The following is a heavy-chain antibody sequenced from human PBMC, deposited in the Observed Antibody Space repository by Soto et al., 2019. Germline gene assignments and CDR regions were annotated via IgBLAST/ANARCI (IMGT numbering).Heavy chain of an antibody. D-gene: IGHD2-2*01. J-gene: IGHJ4*02. CDR3: AIVCSSTSCYGYYFDY. V-gene: IGHV4-34*01. Sequence: SETLSLTCAVYGGSFSGYYWSWIRQPPGKGLEWIGEINHSGSTNYNPSLKSRVTISVDTSKNQFSLKLSSVTAADTAVYYCAIVCSSTSCYGYYFDYWGQGTLVTVSS. CDR2: INHSGST. CDR1: GGSFSGYY.